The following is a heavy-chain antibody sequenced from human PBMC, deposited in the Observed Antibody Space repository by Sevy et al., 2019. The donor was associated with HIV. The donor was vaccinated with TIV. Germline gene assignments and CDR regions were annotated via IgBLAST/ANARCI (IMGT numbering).Heavy chain of an antibody. D-gene: IGHD6-6*01. J-gene: IGHJ4*02. CDR3: ARKSIARGFDH. CDR1: GFTFSSYE. Sequence: GGSLRLSCAASGFTFSSYEMNWVRQAPGKGLEWVSYISSSGSTIYYADSVKGRFTISRDNAKNSLYLQMNSLRAEDTAVYYCARKSIARGFDHWGQGTLVTVSS. CDR2: ISSSGSTI. V-gene: IGHV3-48*03.